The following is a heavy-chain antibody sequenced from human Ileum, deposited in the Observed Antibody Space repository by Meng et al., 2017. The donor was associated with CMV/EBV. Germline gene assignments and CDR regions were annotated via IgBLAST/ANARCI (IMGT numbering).Heavy chain of an antibody. D-gene: IGHD1-26*01. Sequence: ASVKVSCKASGYTFTSYDINWVRQATGQGLEWMGWMNPNSGNTGYAQKFQGRVTITRNTSISTAYMELSSLRSEDTAVYYCARDGRLGAMGGNWFDPWGQGTLVTVSS. J-gene: IGHJ5*02. CDR1: GYTFTSYD. CDR3: ARDGRLGAMGGNWFDP. CDR2: MNPNSGNT. V-gene: IGHV1-8*03.